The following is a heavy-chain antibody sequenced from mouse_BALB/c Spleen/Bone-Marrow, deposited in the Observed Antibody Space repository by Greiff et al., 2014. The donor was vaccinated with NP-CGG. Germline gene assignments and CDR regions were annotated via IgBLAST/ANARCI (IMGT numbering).Heavy chain of an antibody. D-gene: IGHD1-1*01. CDR3: ALYYGDVMDY. Sequence: VQLKQSGAELVKPGASVKLSCTASGFNIKDTYMHWVEQRPEQGLEWTGRIDPANANTKYDPKFQGKATITADTSSNTAYLQLSSLTSEDTAVYYCALYYGDVMDYWGQGTSVTVSS. CDR1: GFNIKDTY. J-gene: IGHJ4*01. V-gene: IGHV14-3*02. CDR2: IDPANANT.